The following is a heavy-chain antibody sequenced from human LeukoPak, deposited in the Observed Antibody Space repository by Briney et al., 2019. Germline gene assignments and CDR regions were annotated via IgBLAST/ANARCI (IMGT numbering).Heavy chain of an antibody. D-gene: IGHD6-13*01. Sequence: ASVKVSCKASDYTFPSHGLSWVRQASGQGLEWMGWISASNGNTDYAQKFQGRPTMTTDASTKTAYMELRSLRSDDTAMYYCTGRGITASRIDYWGQGTLVTVSS. CDR1: DYTFPSHG. CDR3: TGRGITASRIDY. V-gene: IGHV1-18*01. CDR2: ISASNGNT. J-gene: IGHJ4*02.